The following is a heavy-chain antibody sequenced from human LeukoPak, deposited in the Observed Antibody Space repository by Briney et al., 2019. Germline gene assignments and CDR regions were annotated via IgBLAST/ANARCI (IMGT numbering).Heavy chain of an antibody. D-gene: IGHD1-26*01. CDR1: GFTFSSYG. CDR2: ISGSGGST. Sequence: GGSLRLSCAASGFTFSSYGMSWVRRAPGKGLEWVSAISGSGGSTYYADSVKGRFTISRDNSKNTLYLQMNSLRAEDTAVYYCARETWELLEQVYWGQGTLVTVSS. CDR3: ARETWELLEQVY. J-gene: IGHJ4*02. V-gene: IGHV3-23*01.